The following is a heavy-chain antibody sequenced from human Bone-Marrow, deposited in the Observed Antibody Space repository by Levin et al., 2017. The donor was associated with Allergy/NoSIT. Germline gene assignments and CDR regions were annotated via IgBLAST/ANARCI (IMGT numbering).Heavy chain of an antibody. V-gene: IGHV3-21*01. Sequence: GASVKVSCAASGFTFSSYSMNWVRQAPGKGLEWVSSISSSSSYIYYADSVKGRFTISRDNAKNSLYLQMNSLRAEDTAVYYCARDLRGYCSSTSCYAGGDYWGQGTLVTVSS. D-gene: IGHD2-2*01. CDR3: ARDLRGYCSSTSCYAGGDY. CDR2: ISSSSSYI. J-gene: IGHJ4*02. CDR1: GFTFSSYS.